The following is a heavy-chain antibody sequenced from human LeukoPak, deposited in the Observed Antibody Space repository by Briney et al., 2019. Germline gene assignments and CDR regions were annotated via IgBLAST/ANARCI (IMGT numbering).Heavy chain of an antibody. D-gene: IGHD5-18*01. J-gene: IGHJ6*02. CDR1: GYTFTGYG. CDR2: ISAYNGNT. CDR3: ARHYGYLLSEYYYYGMDV. Sequence: ASVKASCKASGYTFTGYGISWVRQAPGQGLEWMGWISAYNGNTNYAQKLQGRVTMTTDTSTSTAYVELTSLRSDDTAVYYCARHYGYLLSEYYYYGMDVWGQGTTITVSS. V-gene: IGHV1-18*01.